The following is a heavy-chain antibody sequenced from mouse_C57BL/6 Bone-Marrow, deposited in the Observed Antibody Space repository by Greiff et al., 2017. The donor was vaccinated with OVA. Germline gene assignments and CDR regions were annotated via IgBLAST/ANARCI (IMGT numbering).Heavy chain of an antibody. CDR1: GFTFTDYY. V-gene: IGHV7-4*01. J-gene: IGHJ2*01. CDR2: IRNKANGYTT. CDR3: VTLTLYYFDY. Sequence: EVKVVESGGGLVQPGASLRLSCAASGFTFTDYYMSWVRQPPGKAPEWLALIRNKANGYTTEYTASVKGRFTISRDNSQNILYLQLNTLRAEDSATYYCVTLTLYYFDYWGQGTTLTVSA. D-gene: IGHD4-1*01.